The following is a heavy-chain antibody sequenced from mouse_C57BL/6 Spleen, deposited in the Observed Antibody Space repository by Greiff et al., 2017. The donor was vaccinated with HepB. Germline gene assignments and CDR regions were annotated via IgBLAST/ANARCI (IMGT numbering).Heavy chain of an antibody. Sequence: EVKLVESGEGLVKPGGSLKLSCAASGFTFSSYAMSWVRQTPEKRLEWVAYISSGGDYIYYADTVKGRFTISRDNARNTLYLQMSSLKSEDTAMYYCTRDYYGSSPPYAMDYWGQGTSVTVSS. CDR3: TRDYYGSSPPYAMDY. CDR2: ISSGGDYI. V-gene: IGHV5-9-1*02. CDR1: GFTFSSYA. J-gene: IGHJ4*01. D-gene: IGHD1-1*01.